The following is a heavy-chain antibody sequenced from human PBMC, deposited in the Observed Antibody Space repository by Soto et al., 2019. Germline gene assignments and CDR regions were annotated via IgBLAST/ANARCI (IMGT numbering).Heavy chain of an antibody. Sequence: GGSLRLSCAASGFSFNTFAMHWVRQTPGKGLEWAAVIWHDGSKKIYADYAKGRFTISRDNSKNTLYLQMNSLRAEDTAVYYCTRGIWEDGDYGYDYWGQGTLVTVSS. J-gene: IGHJ4*02. V-gene: IGHV3-33*01. D-gene: IGHD4-17*01. CDR3: TRGIWEDGDYGYDY. CDR2: IWHDGSKK. CDR1: GFSFNTFA.